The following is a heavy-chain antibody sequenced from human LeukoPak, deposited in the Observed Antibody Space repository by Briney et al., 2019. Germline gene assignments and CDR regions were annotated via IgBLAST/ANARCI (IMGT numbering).Heavy chain of an antibody. Sequence: PSETLSLTCTVSGGSISIGGYYWSWIRQHPGKGLEWLGHISYTGSTYYNPSLKSRVTISVDTSTSQFSLRLSSVTAADTAVYYCARAPNDSGDYVSSPPQENDAFDLWGQGTMVTVSS. CDR3: ARAPNDSGDYVSSPPQENDAFDL. CDR1: GGSISIGGYY. D-gene: IGHD4-17*01. V-gene: IGHV4-31*03. J-gene: IGHJ3*01. CDR2: ISYTGST.